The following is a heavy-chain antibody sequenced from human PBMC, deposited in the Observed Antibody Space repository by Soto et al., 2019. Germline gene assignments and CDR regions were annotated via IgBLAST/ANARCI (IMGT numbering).Heavy chain of an antibody. CDR1: GGSISSSSYY. V-gene: IGHV4-39*01. Sequence: PSEALSLTCTVSGGSISSSSYYWGWIRQPPGKGLEWIGSIYYSGSTYYNPYLKSRVTISVDTSKNQLSLKLTAVTAADTAVYYCARQCRLGISCYYGMDVWGQGTRVTVSS. D-gene: IGHD7-27*01. CDR2: IYYSGST. CDR3: ARQCRLGISCYYGMDV. J-gene: IGHJ6*02.